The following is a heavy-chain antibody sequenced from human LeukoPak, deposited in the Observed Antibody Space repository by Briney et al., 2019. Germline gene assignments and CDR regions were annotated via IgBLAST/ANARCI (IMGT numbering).Heavy chain of an antibody. CDR2: IYYSGST. CDR3: ARLLTTSAGRDY. D-gene: IGHD6-19*01. V-gene: IGHV4-59*01. Sequence: PSETLSLTCTVSGGSISSYSWSWVRQPPGKGLEWIGYIYYSGSTNYNPSLKSRGSISVYTSRNQFSLKLRTVTAADTAVYYCARLLTTSAGRDYWGQGTLVTVSS. CDR1: GGSISSYS. J-gene: IGHJ4*02.